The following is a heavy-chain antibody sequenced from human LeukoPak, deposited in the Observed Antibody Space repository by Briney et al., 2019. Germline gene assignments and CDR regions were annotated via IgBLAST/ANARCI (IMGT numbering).Heavy chain of an antibody. V-gene: IGHV3-23*01. CDR1: GFTFSSYA. Sequence: PGGSLRLSCAASGFTFSSYAMSWVRQAPGKGLEWVSAISGNGGSTYYADSVKGRFTISRDNSKNTLYLQMNSLRAEDTAVYYCAKLMVRGVMFWFDPWGQGTLVTVSS. CDR3: AKLMVRGVMFWFDP. J-gene: IGHJ5*02. D-gene: IGHD3-10*01. CDR2: ISGNGGST.